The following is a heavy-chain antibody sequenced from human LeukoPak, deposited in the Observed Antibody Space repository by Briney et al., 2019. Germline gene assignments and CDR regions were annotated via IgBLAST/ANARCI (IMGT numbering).Heavy chain of an antibody. Sequence: PGGSLRLSCAASGFTFSNARMSWVRQVPGKGLEWVGRIKSKTGDGTTDYAAPVIGRFNISRDDSKNTLYLQMNSLKSEDTALYYCTTGGLWYVDYWGQGILVTVSS. J-gene: IGHJ4*02. CDR2: IKSKTGDGTT. CDR1: GFTFSNAR. D-gene: IGHD6-13*01. CDR3: TTGGLWYVDY. V-gene: IGHV3-15*01.